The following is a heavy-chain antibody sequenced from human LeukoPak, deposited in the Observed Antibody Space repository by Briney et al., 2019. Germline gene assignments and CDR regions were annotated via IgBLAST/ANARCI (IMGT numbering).Heavy chain of an antibody. V-gene: IGHV4-4*07. CDR1: GGSISSYY. CDR3: ARVPIFGVVIYYFDY. J-gene: IGHJ4*02. Sequence: PSETLSLTCTVSGGSISSYYWSWIRQPAGKGLEWIGRIYTSGSTNYNPSLKSRVTMSVDTSKNQFSLKLSSVTAADTAVYYCARVPIFGVVIYYFDYWGQGTLVTVSS. CDR2: IYTSGST. D-gene: IGHD3-3*01.